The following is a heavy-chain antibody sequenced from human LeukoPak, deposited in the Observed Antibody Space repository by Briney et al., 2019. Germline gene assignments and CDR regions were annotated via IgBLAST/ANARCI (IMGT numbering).Heavy chain of an antibody. CDR2: IRYDGSNK. J-gene: IGHJ4*02. V-gene: IGHV3-30*02. Sequence: GGSLRLSCAASGFTFSGYGMHWVRQAPGKGLEWVAFIRYDGSNKYYADSVKGRFTISRDNSKNTLYLQMNSLRAEDTAVYYCAKDQELLWFGEPMYYFDYWGQGTLVTVSS. CDR3: AKDQELLWFGEPMYYFDY. CDR1: GFTFSGYG. D-gene: IGHD3-10*01.